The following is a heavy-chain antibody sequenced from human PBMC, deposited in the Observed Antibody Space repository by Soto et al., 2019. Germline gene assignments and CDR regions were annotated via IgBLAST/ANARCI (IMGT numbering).Heavy chain of an antibody. D-gene: IGHD2-21*01. Sequence: WTWIRHHPGKGLEWIGYIYYTGSTDYNPSLKSRVTISLDTSKNQFSLRVNSVTDADRALYYCVIAVRPTGNHGYWYFDHWGRRTPVTVSS. J-gene: IGHJ2*01. CDR3: VIAVRPTGNHGYWYFDH. CDR2: IYYTGST. V-gene: IGHV4-31*02.